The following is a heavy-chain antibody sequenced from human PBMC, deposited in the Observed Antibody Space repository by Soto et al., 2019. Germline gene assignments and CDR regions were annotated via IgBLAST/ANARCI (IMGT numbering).Heavy chain of an antibody. Sequence: QVQLVQSGAEVKRPGSSVKVSCKASGGTFNNYALNWVRQAPGQGLEWMGDISPMFGKANYAQKFQGRVKITADDSTATAYLELSSLRSEDTALYYCAREVEVHTPVFGFWGQGSRVTVSS. V-gene: IGHV1-69*01. CDR3: AREVEVHTPVFGF. D-gene: IGHD2-2*01. CDR2: ISPMFGKA. CDR1: GGTFNNYA. J-gene: IGHJ4*02.